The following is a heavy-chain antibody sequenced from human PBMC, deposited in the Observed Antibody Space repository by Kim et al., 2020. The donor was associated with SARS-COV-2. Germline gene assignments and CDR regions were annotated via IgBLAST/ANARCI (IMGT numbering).Heavy chain of an antibody. CDR1: GGSISSYY. D-gene: IGHD3-9*01. CDR3: AREVYYDILTGYPHYGMDV. J-gene: IGHJ6*02. CDR2: IYYSGST. V-gene: IGHV4-59*13. Sequence: SETLSLTCTVSGGSISSYYWSWIRQPPGKGLEWIGYIYYSGSTNYNPSLKSRVTISVDTSKNQFSLKLSSVTAADTAVYYCAREVYYDILTGYPHYGMDVWGHGTTVTVSS.